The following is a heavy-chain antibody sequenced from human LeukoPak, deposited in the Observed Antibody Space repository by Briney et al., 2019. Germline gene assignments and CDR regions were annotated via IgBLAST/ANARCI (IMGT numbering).Heavy chain of an antibody. Sequence: SVKVSCKAPGGTFSSYAISWVRLAPGQGLEWMGRIIPILGIANYAQKFQGRVTITADKSTSTACMELSSLRSEDTAVYYCARAPQQQLGLDYRGQGTLVTVSS. J-gene: IGHJ4*02. V-gene: IGHV1-69*04. CDR1: GGTFSSYA. CDR3: ARAPQQQLGLDY. CDR2: IIPILGIA. D-gene: IGHD6-13*01.